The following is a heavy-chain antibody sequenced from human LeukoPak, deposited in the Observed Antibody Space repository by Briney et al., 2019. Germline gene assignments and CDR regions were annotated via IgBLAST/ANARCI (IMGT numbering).Heavy chain of an antibody. V-gene: IGHV4-38-2*02. Sequence: SETLSLTCTVSGYSISSGYYWGWIRQPPGRGLEWIGSIYRSGSTYYNPSLKSRVTISVDTSKNQFSLKLSSVTAADTAVYYCAREGIVVVPAAISWFDPWGQGTLVTVSS. D-gene: IGHD2-2*02. CDR2: IYRSGST. CDR1: GYSISSGYY. CDR3: AREGIVVVPAAISWFDP. J-gene: IGHJ5*02.